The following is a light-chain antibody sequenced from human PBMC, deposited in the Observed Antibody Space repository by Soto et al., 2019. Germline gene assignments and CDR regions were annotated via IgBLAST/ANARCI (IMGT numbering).Light chain of an antibody. V-gene: IGKV1-39*01. CDR1: LTIGDS. J-gene: IGKJ1*01. CDR3: QQTYKRLRT. CDR2: GAS. Sequence: DIRMTQSPYSLSASVGDRVTITCRASLTIGDSLSWFQQKVGKPPTLLIYGASALQSGVPARFSGSGSVTDFTLTINNMQREDFATNYWQQTYKRLRTFGQGTKVDIK.